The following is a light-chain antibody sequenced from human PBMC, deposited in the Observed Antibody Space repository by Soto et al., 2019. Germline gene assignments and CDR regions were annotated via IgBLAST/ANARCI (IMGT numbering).Light chain of an antibody. CDR2: DDN. V-gene: IGLV1-51*01. CDR3: GSWDSSLSAYV. Sequence: QSVRTQPPSVSAAPGQKVTISCSGSSSNIGGNSVSWYQQLPATAPKLLIYDDNKRPSGIPDRFSGSKSGTSATLGITGFQTGDEADYYCGSWDSSLSAYVFGTGTKVTV. CDR1: SSNIGGNS. J-gene: IGLJ1*01.